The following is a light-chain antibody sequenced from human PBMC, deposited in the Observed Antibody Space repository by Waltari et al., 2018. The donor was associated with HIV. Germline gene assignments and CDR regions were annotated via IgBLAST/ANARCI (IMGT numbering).Light chain of an antibody. J-gene: IGLJ3*02. V-gene: IGLV8-61*01. CDR2: STN. CDR3: ALYLGSGVSV. Sequence: QTVVTQEPSFSVSPGGIVTITCGLTSGAVPTGHYPSWYQQTPGQSPRTLIYSTNTRASGVPDRFSGSILGNKAALTITGAQADDESTYYCALYLGSGVSVFGGGTKLTVL. CDR1: SGAVPTGHY.